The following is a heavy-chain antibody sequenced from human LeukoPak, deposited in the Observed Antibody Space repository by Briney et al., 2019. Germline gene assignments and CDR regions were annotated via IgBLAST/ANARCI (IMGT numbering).Heavy chain of an antibody. Sequence: GGPLRLSCEAPELTLTTSAISWFRRAQGKGLEWAQVISGTGDSTYYAESVKGRFIISRDNSKNTVYLQMNSLRAEDTAVYYCAKGVRGLPPAFDIWGQGTMVTVSS. CDR1: ELTLTTSA. J-gene: IGHJ3*02. D-gene: IGHD3-10*01. V-gene: IGHV3-23*01. CDR3: AKGVRGLPPAFDI. CDR2: ISGTGDST.